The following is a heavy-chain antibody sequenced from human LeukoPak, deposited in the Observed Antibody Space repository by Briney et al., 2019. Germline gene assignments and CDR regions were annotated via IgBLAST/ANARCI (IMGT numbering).Heavy chain of an antibody. CDR1: GFTFSSYE. J-gene: IGHJ3*02. V-gene: IGHV3-48*03. CDR3: ARASPRNSGFSAFDI. CDR2: ISSSGSTI. Sequence: GGSLRLSCAASGFTFSSYEMNWIRQAPGKGLEWVSYISSSGSTIYYADSVKGRFTISRDNAKNSLYLQMNSLRAEDTAVYYCARASPRNSGFSAFDIWGQGTMVTVSS. D-gene: IGHD5-12*01.